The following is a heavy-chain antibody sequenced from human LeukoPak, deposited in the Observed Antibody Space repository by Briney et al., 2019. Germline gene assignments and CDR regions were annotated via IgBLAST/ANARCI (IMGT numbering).Heavy chain of an antibody. V-gene: IGHV3-20*04. CDR1: GFTFDDYG. Sequence: PGGSLRLSCAASGFTFDDYGMSWVRQAPGKGLEWVSGINWNGGSTGYADSVKGRFTISRDNSKNTLYLQMNSLRAEDTAVYYCAKTGTGLQGFDYWGQGTLVTVSS. CDR3: AKTGTGLQGFDY. CDR2: INWNGGST. J-gene: IGHJ4*02. D-gene: IGHD3-10*01.